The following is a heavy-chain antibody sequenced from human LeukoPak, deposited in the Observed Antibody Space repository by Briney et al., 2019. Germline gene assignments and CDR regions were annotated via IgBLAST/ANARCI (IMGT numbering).Heavy chain of an antibody. V-gene: IGHV4-59*01. CDR3: VKNWNYAFDI. Sequence: SETLSLTCTVSGGSISSYYWSWIRQPPGKGLEWIAYISNSGNTNYNPSLKSRVTISVDTSKNQFSVKLNSVTAADTAVYYCVKNWNYAFDIWGLGTMVTVPS. CDR2: ISNSGNT. J-gene: IGHJ3*02. CDR1: GGSISSYY. D-gene: IGHD1-7*01.